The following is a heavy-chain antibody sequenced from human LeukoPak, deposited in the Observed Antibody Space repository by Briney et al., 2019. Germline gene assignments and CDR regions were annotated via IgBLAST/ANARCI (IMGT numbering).Heavy chain of an antibody. CDR2: INHSGST. J-gene: IGHJ5*02. V-gene: IGHV4-34*01. D-gene: IGHD1-1*01. Sequence: TSETLSLTCAVYGGSFSGYYWSWIRQPPGKGLEWIGEINHSGSTNYNPSLKSRVTISVDTSKNQFSLKLSSVTAADTAVYYCARHKNRRYPASGFDPWGQGTLVTVSS. CDR3: ARHKNRRYPASGFDP. CDR1: GGSFSGYY.